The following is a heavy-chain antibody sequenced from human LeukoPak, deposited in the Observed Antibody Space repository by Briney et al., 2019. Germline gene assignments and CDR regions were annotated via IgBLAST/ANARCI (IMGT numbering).Heavy chain of an antibody. V-gene: IGHV3-7*01. CDR1: GFTVSSNY. CDR2: IKQDGSEK. J-gene: IGHJ4*02. D-gene: IGHD4-17*01. CDR3: VTSNPVTSDLFDY. Sequence: QAGGSLRLSCAASGFTVSSNYMSWVRQAPGKGLEWVANIKQDGSEKYYVDSVKGRFTISRDNAKNSLYLQMNSLRAEDTAVYYCVTSNPVTSDLFDYWGQGTLVTVSS.